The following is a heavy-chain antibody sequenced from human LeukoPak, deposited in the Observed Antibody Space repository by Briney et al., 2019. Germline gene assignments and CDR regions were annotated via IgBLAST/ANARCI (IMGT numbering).Heavy chain of an antibody. V-gene: IGHV3-30*02. CDR2: IRYDGSNK. CDR1: GFTFSSYG. CDR3: AKDQTVTMVRGSHADY. J-gene: IGHJ4*02. Sequence: GGSLRLSCAASGFTFSSYGMHWVRQAPGKGLEGVAFIRYDGSNKYYADSVKGRFTISRDNSKNTLYLQMNSLRAEDTAVYYCAKDQTVTMVRGSHADYWGQGTLVTVSS. D-gene: IGHD3-10*01.